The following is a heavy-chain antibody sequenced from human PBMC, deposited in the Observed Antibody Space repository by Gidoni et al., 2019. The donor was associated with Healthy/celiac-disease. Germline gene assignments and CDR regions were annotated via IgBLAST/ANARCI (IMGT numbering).Heavy chain of an antibody. J-gene: IGHJ3*02. V-gene: IGHV1-46*01. Sequence: QVQLVQSGAEVKKPGASVKVSCKASGYTFTSYYMHWVRQAPGQGLEWMGIINPSGGSTSYAQKFQGRVTMTRDTSTSTVYMELSSLRSEDTAVYYCARVLRPASGSSGYIGAFDIWGQGTMVTVSS. D-gene: IGHD3-22*01. CDR2: INPSGGST. CDR3: ARVLRPASGSSGYIGAFDI. CDR1: GYTFTSYY.